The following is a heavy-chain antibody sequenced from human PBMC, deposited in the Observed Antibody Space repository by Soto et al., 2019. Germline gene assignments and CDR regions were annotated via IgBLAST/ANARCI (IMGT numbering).Heavy chain of an antibody. CDR1: GGSISNCY. J-gene: IGHJ4*02. D-gene: IGHD3-10*01. V-gene: IGHV4-59*08. CDR2: IFYSGST. Sequence: PXXTLSLACTVSGGSISNCYWSWIRQPPGKGLEWIGYIFYSGSTKYNPSLKSRATISIDTSKNQVSLKLSSVTAEDTAVYYCATLPRGHWGQGTLVTVSS. CDR3: ATLPRGH.